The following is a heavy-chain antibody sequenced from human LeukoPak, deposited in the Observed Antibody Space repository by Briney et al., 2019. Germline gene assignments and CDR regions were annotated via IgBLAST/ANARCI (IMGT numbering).Heavy chain of an antibody. CDR3: ARDTSAYDYILGSFDY. V-gene: IGHV3-21*01. D-gene: IGHD3-22*01. CDR2: ISRSSGYI. Sequence: GGSLRLSCAASGFTFSNYNMNWVRQAPGKGLEWVSSISRSSGYIYYADSVKGRFTISRDNANNSLYLQMNSLRAEDTAVYYCARDTSAYDYILGSFDYWGQGTLVTVSS. CDR1: GFTFSNYN. J-gene: IGHJ4*02.